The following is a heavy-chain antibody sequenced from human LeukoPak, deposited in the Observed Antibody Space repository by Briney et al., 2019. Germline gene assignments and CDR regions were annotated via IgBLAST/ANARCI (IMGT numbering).Heavy chain of an antibody. CDR2: INPNTGDT. CDR3: ARSRRVGNGEYPYY. Sequence: ASVKVSCKASGYTFTGYYMHWVRKTPGQGLEWMGWINPNTGDTNYGRKFQGRVTMTRDTSSNKACMELRILRSDDTAVYYCARSRRVGNGEYPYYWGQGTLVTVSS. CDR1: GYTFTGYY. V-gene: IGHV1-2*02. J-gene: IGHJ4*02. D-gene: IGHD3-10*01.